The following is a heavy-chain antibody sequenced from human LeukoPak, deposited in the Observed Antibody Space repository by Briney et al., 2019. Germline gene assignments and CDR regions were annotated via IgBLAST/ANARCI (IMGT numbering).Heavy chain of an antibody. CDR3: AELGITMIGGV. D-gene: IGHD3-10*02. Sequence: GGSLRLSCAASGFTFSSYEMNWVRQAPGKGLEWVSYISSSGSTIYYADSVKGRFTISRDNAKNSLYLQMNSLRAEDTTGYYCAELGITMIGGVWGKGTTVTISS. V-gene: IGHV3-48*03. J-gene: IGHJ6*04. CDR2: ISSSGSTI. CDR1: GFTFSSYE.